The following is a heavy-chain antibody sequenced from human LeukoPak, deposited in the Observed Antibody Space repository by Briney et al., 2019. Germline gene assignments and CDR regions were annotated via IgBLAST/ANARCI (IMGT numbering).Heavy chain of an antibody. Sequence: GGSLRLSCAASGFTFSSYAMHWVRQAPGKGLEWVAVISYDGSNKYYADSVKGRFTISRDNSKNTLYLQMNSLRAEDTAVYYRARATAYYYDSSGYFVDYWGQGTLVTVSS. V-gene: IGHV3-30*04. CDR3: ARATAYYYDSSGYFVDY. D-gene: IGHD3-22*01. CDR2: ISYDGSNK. CDR1: GFTFSSYA. J-gene: IGHJ4*02.